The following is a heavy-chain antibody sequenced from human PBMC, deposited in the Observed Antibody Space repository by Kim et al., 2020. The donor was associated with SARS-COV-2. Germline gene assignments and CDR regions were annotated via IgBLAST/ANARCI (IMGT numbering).Heavy chain of an antibody. CDR3: ARGGSSWPSEYFDL. J-gene: IGHJ2*01. CDR2: IKQDGSEK. D-gene: IGHD6-13*01. V-gene: IGHV3-7*01. Sequence: GGSLRLSCAASGFTFSSYWMSWVRQAPGKGLEWVANIKQDGSEKYYVDSVKGRFTISRDNAKNSLYLQMNSLRAEDTAVYYCARGGSSWPSEYFDLSGRGTLVTVSS. CDR1: GFTFSSYW.